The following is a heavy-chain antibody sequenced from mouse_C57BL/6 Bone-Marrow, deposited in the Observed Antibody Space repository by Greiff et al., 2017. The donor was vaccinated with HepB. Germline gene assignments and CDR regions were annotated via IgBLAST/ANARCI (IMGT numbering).Heavy chain of an antibody. J-gene: IGHJ4*01. CDR2: FYPGSGSI. CDR1: GYTFTEYT. V-gene: IGHV1-62-2*01. D-gene: IGHD3-3*01. Sequence: QVQLQQSGAELVKPGASVKLSCKASGYTFTEYTIHWVKQRSGQGLEWIGWFYPGSGSIKYNEKFKSKATLTVDTSSSTAYMQLSSLTSEDSAVYYCARKGLYYAMDYWGQGTSVTVSS. CDR3: ARKGLYYAMDY.